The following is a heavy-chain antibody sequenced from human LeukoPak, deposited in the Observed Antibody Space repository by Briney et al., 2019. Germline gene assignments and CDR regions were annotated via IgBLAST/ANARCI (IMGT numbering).Heavy chain of an antibody. V-gene: IGHV3-7*04. CDR2: INQDGSDK. Sequence: GGSLRLSCAASGFTFSTSWMGWVRLTPGKGLEWVANINQDGSDKYYVDSVKGRFTISRDNAKNLLYLQMNSLRAEDTAVYYCARVQRGIAVALDYWGQGTLATVSS. CDR3: ARVQRGIAVALDY. J-gene: IGHJ4*02. CDR1: GFTFSTSW. D-gene: IGHD6-19*01.